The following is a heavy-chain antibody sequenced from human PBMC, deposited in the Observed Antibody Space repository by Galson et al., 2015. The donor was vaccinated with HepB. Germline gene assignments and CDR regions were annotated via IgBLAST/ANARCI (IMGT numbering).Heavy chain of an antibody. D-gene: IGHD3-10*01. CDR1: GFTVSSNY. J-gene: IGHJ4*02. V-gene: IGHV3-53*01. CDR3: ARGGYYPSTYFDY. CDR2: IYSGGST. Sequence: SLRLSCAASGFTVSSNYMSWVRQAPGKGLEWVSVIYSGGSTYYADSVKGRFTISRDNSKNTLYLQMNSLRAEDTAVYYCARGGYYPSTYFDYWGQGTLVTLSS.